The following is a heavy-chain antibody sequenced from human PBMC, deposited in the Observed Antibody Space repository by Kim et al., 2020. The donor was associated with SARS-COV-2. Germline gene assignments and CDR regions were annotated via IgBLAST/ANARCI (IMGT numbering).Heavy chain of an antibody. CDR3: TTVSMR. D-gene: IGHD3-16*01. V-gene: IGHV3-15*01. J-gene: IGHJ4*02. CDR2: IKSRSDGGTG. Sequence: GGSLRLSCAVSGIPFSNAWFNWVRQAPGKGLEWVGRIKSRSDGGTGDLAAPVKGRFAISRDDSKNMLHLVMNSLRTDDSGVYYCTTVSMRWGQGTLVTVSS. CDR1: GIPFSNAW.